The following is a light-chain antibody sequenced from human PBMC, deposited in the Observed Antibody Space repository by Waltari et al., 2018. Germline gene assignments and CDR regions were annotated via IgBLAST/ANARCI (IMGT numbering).Light chain of an antibody. CDR1: QTISKY. J-gene: IGKJ2*01. CDR3: QQANSFPYT. CDR2: AAS. Sequence: DIQMTQSPSSVSASLGDNVTLTCRASQTISKYLAWYQQAPGKAPKLLIYAASNLQSEFPLRFSGSGSGTDFTLTISGLHPEDVGTYDCQQANSFPYTFGQGTKLEIK. V-gene: IGKV1-12*01.